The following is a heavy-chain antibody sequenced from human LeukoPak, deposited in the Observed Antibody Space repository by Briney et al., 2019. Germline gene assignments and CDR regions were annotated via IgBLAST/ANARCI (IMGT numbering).Heavy chain of an antibody. CDR1: GGSFSGYY. CDR2: INHSGST. D-gene: IGHD2-15*01. J-gene: IGHJ4*02. V-gene: IGHV4-34*01. Sequence: PSETLSLTCAVYGGSFSGYYWSWIRQPPGKGLEWIGEINHSGSTNYNSSLKSRVTISVDTSKNQFSLKLSSVTAADTAVYYCARGDLSGGSCYYAYWGQGTLVTVSS. CDR3: ARGDLSGGSCYYAY.